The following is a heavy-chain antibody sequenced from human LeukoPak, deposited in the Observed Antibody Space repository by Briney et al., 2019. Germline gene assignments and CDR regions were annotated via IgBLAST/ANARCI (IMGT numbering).Heavy chain of an antibody. J-gene: IGHJ3*02. CDR3: ARHGGKMTTPWVELVDI. CDR2: VYPGDPDT. Sequence: GESLKISCKGSGYSFTSYWIGWVRQMPGKGLEWMGIVYPGDPDTRYSPSFQGQVTISADKSISTAYLQWSSLKASDTAMYYCARHGGKMTTPWVELVDIWGQGTMVTVSS. V-gene: IGHV5-51*01. CDR1: GYSFTSYW. D-gene: IGHD4-11*01.